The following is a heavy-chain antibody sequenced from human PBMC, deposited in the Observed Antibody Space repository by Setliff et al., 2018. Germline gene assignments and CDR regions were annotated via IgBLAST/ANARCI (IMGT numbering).Heavy chain of an antibody. Sequence: VASVKVSCKASGYTFTSYDINWVRQATGQGLEWMGWMNPNSGNTGYAQKLQGRVTMTTDTSTSTAYTELRSLRSDDTAVYYCARVLFHCSSTSCYLDDFDSWGQVTMVSVSS. D-gene: IGHD2-2*01. CDR2: MNPNSGNT. V-gene: IGHV1-8*02. J-gene: IGHJ3*02. CDR3: ARVLFHCSSTSCYLDDFDS. CDR1: GYTFTSYD.